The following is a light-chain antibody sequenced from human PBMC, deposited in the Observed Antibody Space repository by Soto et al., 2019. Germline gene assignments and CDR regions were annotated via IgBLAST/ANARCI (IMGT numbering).Light chain of an antibody. CDR1: SGDVDSHY. CDR3: SSHTPNITL. CDR2: EGN. J-gene: IGLJ2*01. Sequence: QPVLTQPASVSGSPGQSITISCTGTSGDVDSHYVAWYQQHLNKAPKVLIYEGNNRPSGVSDRFSGSKSGNTASLTISGLQAEDEADYYCSSHTPNITLFGGGTQLTVL. V-gene: IGLV2-14*03.